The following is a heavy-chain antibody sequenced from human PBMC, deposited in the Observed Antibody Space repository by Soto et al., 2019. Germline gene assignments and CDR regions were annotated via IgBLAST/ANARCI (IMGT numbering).Heavy chain of an antibody. Sequence: PSETLSLTCTVSGCSISSGGYYWSWIRQHPGKGLGWIGYIYYSGSTYYNPSLKSRVTISVDTSKNQFSLKLSYVTAADTAVYYGARVVSYYYANSGNFFPPDCFDYWGQGTLVTVSS. D-gene: IGHD3-10*01. CDR3: ARVVSYYYANSGNFFPPDCFDY. CDR2: IYYSGST. J-gene: IGHJ4*02. CDR1: GCSISSGGYY. V-gene: IGHV4-31*03.